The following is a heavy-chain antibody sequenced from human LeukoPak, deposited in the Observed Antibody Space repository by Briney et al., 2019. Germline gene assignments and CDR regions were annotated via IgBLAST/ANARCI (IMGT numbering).Heavy chain of an antibody. CDR3: ARDLDCGGDGYGYYYYYGMDV. V-gene: IGHV1-69*04. D-gene: IGHD2-21*02. CDR2: IIPILGIA. CDR1: GGTFSSYA. Sequence: SVKVSCKASGGTFSSYAISWVRLAPGQGLEWMGRIIPILGIANYAQKFQGRVTITADKSTSTAYMELSSLRSEDTAVYYCARDLDCGGDGYGYYYYYGMDVWGQGTTVTVSS. J-gene: IGHJ6*02.